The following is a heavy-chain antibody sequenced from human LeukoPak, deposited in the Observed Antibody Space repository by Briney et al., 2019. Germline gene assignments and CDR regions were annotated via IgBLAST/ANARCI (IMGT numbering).Heavy chain of an antibody. V-gene: IGHV4-34*01. Sequence: SETLSLTCAVYGGSFSGYYWSWIRQPPGKGLEWIGEINHSGTTNYNPSLKSRVTISVDTSKNQFSLKLSSVTAADTAVYYCARRTVGFTGYSSSWYDYWGQGTLVTVSS. CDR1: GGSFSGYY. J-gene: IGHJ4*02. CDR2: INHSGTT. CDR3: ARRTVGFTGYSSSWYDY. D-gene: IGHD6-13*01.